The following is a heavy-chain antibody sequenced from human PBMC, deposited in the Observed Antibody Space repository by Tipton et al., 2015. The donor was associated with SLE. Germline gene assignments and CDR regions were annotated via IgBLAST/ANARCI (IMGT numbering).Heavy chain of an antibody. CDR2: IWYDGSNK. CDR3: AKDRTYCSGGDCLYWDFDL. D-gene: IGHD2-15*01. V-gene: IGHV3-33*06. J-gene: IGHJ2*01. CDR1: GFTFSSYG. Sequence: SLRLSCAASGFTFSSYGMHWVRQAPGKGLEWVAVIWYDGSNKYYADSVKGRFTISRDNSKNTLYLQMNSLRAEDTAVYYCAKDRTYCSGGDCLYWDFDLWGRGTLVTVSS.